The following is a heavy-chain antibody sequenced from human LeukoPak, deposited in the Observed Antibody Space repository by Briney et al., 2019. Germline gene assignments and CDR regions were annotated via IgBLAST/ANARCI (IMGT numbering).Heavy chain of an antibody. J-gene: IGHJ5*02. CDR2: INTNTGNP. Sequence: ASVKVSCRASGYTFTSYAMNWVRQAPGQGLEWMGWINTNTGNPTYAQGFTGRFVFSLDTSVSTAYLQISSLKAEDTAVYYCARDYYGSGSPWFDPWGQGTLVTVSS. D-gene: IGHD3-10*01. CDR3: ARDYYGSGSPWFDP. V-gene: IGHV7-4-1*02. CDR1: GYTFTSYA.